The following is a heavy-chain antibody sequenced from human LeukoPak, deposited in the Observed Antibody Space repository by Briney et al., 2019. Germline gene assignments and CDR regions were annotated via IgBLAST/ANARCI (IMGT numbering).Heavy chain of an antibody. D-gene: IGHD2-8*01. CDR2: IYYSGST. J-gene: IGHJ4*02. V-gene: IGHV4-39*01. Sequence: PSETLSLTCIVSGDSISSTTYYWGWIRQPPGKGLEWIGSIYYSGSTWYNPSLKSRVTVSADTSKNQFSLKLTSVTAADTAVYYCARDRACSNGVCSYFDYWGQGTVVTVSS. CDR3: ARDRACSNGVCSYFDY. CDR1: GDSISSTTYY.